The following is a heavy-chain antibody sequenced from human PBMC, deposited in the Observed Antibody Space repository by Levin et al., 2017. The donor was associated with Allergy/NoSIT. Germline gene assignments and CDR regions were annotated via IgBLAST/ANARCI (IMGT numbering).Heavy chain of an antibody. D-gene: IGHD2-2*01. J-gene: IGHJ3*02. V-gene: IGHV4-34*01. CDR3: ARERLSDAFDI. CDR2: INHSGST. CDR1: GGSFSGYY. Sequence: SETLSLTCAVYGGSFSGYYWSWIRQPPGKGLEWIGEINHSGSTNYNPSLKSRVTISVDTSKNQFSLKLSSVTAADTAVYYCARERLSDAFDIWGQGTMVTVSS.